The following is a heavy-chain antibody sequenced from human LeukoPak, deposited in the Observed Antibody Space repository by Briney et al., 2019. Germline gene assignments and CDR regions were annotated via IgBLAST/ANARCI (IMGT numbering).Heavy chain of an antibody. J-gene: IGHJ4*01. CDR3: ARDGTAAGLYFDL. CDR2: IKQDRSEK. D-gene: IGHD6-13*01. Sequence: GASLKLSCTASGYTFSGYWMSWVRQAPGQGLEWMASIKQDRSEKNYVHSVKGRFTISRDNTKNSLSLQLNGLRAEDTAVYYCARDGTAAGLYFDLWGQGTLVTVSS. CDR1: GYTFSGYW. V-gene: IGHV3-7*04.